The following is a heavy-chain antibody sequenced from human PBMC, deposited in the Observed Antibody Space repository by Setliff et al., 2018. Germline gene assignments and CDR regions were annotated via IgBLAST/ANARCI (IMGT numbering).Heavy chain of an antibody. Sequence: SETLSLTCTVSGGSISSYYWSWIRQPAGKGLEWIGHIYTTGSTNYNPSLKSRVTLSVDTSKNQFSLKLTSVTAADMAIYYCARTPYYYDTAGYDFWGQGTLVTVSS. V-gene: IGHV4-4*07. J-gene: IGHJ4*02. CDR2: IYTTGST. CDR3: ARTPYYYDTAGYDF. D-gene: IGHD3-22*01. CDR1: GGSISSYY.